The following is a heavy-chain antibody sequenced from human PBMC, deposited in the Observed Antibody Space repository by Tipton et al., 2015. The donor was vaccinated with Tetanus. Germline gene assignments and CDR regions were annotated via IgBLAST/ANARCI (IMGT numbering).Heavy chain of an antibody. J-gene: IGHJ4*02. CDR1: GESITTCGYY. V-gene: IGHV4-31*03. Sequence: TLSLTCTVSGESITTCGYYWSWIRQHPGKGLEWNGYILYTGSTYHNPSLKSRLTMSVDTSHNQFSLNLSSVTAADTAVYFCARCPYGGVSGTLYYWGQGILVTVSS. CDR2: ILYTGST. CDR3: ARCPYGGVSGTLYY. D-gene: IGHD4-23*01.